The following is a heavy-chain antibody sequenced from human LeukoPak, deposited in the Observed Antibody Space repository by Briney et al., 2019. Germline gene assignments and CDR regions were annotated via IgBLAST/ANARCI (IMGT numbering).Heavy chain of an antibody. Sequence: GGSLRLSCAASGFTFDDYAMHWVRHAPGKGLEWVSGISWNSGSIGYADSVKGRFTISRDNAKNSLYLQMNSLRAEDMALYYCAKGVSSSWYWYFDLWGRGTLVTVSS. CDR1: GFTFDDYA. CDR3: AKGVSSSWYWYFDL. J-gene: IGHJ2*01. D-gene: IGHD6-13*01. CDR2: ISWNSGSI. V-gene: IGHV3-9*03.